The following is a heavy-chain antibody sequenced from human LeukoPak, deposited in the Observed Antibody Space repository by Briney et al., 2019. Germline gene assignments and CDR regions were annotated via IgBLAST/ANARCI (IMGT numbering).Heavy chain of an antibody. CDR1: GFTFSSYA. V-gene: IGHV3-23*01. CDR2: ISGSGGST. D-gene: IGHD4-23*01. Sequence: RPGGSLRLSCAASGFTFSSYAMSWVRQAPGKGLEWVSAISGSGGSTYYADSVKGRFTISRDNSKNTLYLQMNSLRAEDTAVYYCARDSDYGGNSYSYWGQGTLVTVSS. CDR3: ARDSDYGGNSYSY. J-gene: IGHJ4*02.